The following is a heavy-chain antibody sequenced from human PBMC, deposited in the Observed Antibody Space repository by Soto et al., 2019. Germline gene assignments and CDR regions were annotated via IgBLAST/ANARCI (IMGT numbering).Heavy chain of an antibody. CDR1: GFTFSSYW. CDR3: ARIRGEYFDY. CDR2: IKQDGSEK. V-gene: IGHV3-7*01. Sequence: EVQLVESGGGLVQPWGSLRLSCAAYGFTFSSYWMSWVRQAPGKGLEWVANIKQDGSEKYYVDSVKGRFTISRDNAKNSLYLQMNSLRAEDTAVYYCARIRGEYFDYWGQGTLVTVSS. J-gene: IGHJ4*02.